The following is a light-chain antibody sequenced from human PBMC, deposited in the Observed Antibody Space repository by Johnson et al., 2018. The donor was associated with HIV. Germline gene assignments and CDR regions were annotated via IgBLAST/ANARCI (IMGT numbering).Light chain of an antibody. V-gene: IGLV1-51*02. CDR1: TSNIGNNY. CDR3: GTWDSSLSAHYV. J-gene: IGLJ1*01. Sequence: QSVLTQPPSVSAAPGQKVTISCSGSTSNIGNNYVSWYQHLPGTAPKLPICENNKRPPGIPDRFSGSKSGTSATLGITGLQTGDEADYYCGTWDSSLSAHYVFGTVTQFSVL. CDR2: ENN.